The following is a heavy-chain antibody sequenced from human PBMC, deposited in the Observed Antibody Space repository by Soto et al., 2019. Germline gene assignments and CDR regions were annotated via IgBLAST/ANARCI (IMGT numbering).Heavy chain of an antibody. V-gene: IGHV1-2*04. CDR2: INPNSGGT. CDR1: AYTFTGYD. D-gene: IGHD5-12*01. J-gene: IGHJ6*02. Sequence: ASVKVSCKASAYTFTGYDMHWVRQAPGQGLEWMGGINPNSGGTNYAQKFQGWVTMTRDTSLSTAYMELSRLRSDGTAVYYCARHPSPEFAQYSGYDLGPIGMDVWGQGTTVTVPS. CDR3: ARHPSPEFAQYSGYDLGPIGMDV.